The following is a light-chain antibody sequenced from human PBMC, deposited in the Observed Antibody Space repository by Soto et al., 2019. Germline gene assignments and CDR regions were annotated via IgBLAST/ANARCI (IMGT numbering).Light chain of an antibody. CDR2: EVF. V-gene: IGLV2-8*01. CDR3: SSYAGRDSWR. J-gene: IGLJ3*02. Sequence: QSVLTQPPSASGTPGQRVTISCSGTSTDVGEYNYVSWYQHHPGKAPKLLIYEVFRRPSGVPDRFSGSKSGNTASLTVSGLQAEDEADYYCSSYAGRDSWRFGGGTKLTVL. CDR1: STDVGEYNY.